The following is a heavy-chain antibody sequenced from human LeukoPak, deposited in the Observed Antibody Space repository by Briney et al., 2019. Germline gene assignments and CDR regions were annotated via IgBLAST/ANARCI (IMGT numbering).Heavy chain of an antibody. CDR3: ARSSSGYDR. CDR2: ISSSSSTK. Sequence: PGGSLRLSCAASGLTVSGNYMNWVRQAPGKGLEWVSYISSSSSTKYYADSVKGRFTISRDNAKNSLYLQMNSLRDGDTAVYYCARSSSGYDRWGQGTLATVSS. D-gene: IGHD5-12*01. J-gene: IGHJ4*02. V-gene: IGHV3-48*02. CDR1: GLTVSGNY.